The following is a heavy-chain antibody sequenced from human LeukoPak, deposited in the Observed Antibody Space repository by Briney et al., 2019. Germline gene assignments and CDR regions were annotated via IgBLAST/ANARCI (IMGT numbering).Heavy chain of an antibody. Sequence: PGGSLRLSCAASGFTFSSYGMHSVRQAPGKGLEWVAVIWYDGTNKYYADSVKGRFTISRDSSKNTLYLQMNSLRAEDTAVYYCARAAYDSSGYLTLWGQGTLVTVSS. V-gene: IGHV3-33*01. CDR3: ARAAYDSSGYLTL. CDR2: IWYDGTNK. D-gene: IGHD3-22*01. J-gene: IGHJ4*02. CDR1: GFTFSSYG.